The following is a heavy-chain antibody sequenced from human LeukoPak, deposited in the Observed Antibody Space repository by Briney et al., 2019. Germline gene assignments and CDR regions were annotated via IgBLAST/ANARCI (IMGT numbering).Heavy chain of an antibody. J-gene: IGHJ4*02. D-gene: IGHD1-1*01. V-gene: IGHV3-66*01. Sequence: GGSLRLSCAASGFTVSSNYMSWVRQAPGKGLEWVSVIYSGGSTYYADSVKGRFTISRDNAKNSLYLQMNSLRAEDTAVYYCAREGWNDVGDYWGQGTLVTVSS. CDR2: IYSGGST. CDR1: GFTVSSNY. CDR3: AREGWNDVGDY.